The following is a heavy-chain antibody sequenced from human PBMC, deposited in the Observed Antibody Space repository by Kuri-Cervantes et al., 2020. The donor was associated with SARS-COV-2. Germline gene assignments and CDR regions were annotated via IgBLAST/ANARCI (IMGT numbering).Heavy chain of an antibody. Sequence: GESLKISCAASGFNFSSYTITWVRQAPGKGLEWVSSMSGSSGYISYADSLRGRFTISRDNAKNSLYLQMNSLTAEDTALYYCATGAGYSSGWCLDSWGQGTLVTVSS. CDR2: MSGSSGYI. D-gene: IGHD6-19*01. J-gene: IGHJ4*02. CDR3: ATGAGYSSGWCLDS. CDR1: GFNFSSYT. V-gene: IGHV3-21*01.